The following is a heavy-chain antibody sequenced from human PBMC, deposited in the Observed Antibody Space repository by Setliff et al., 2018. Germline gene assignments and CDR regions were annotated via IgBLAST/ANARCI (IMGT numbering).Heavy chain of an antibody. CDR1: GGSFTNTNNY. D-gene: IGHD1-1*01. Sequence: TLSLTCSVSGGSFTNTNNYWGWIRQPPGKGLEWLALISWDDDEHYNPSLRTRLTISKDTSRNQVVLTMTNMDPVDTATYYCAHTGIQPKPNNWFDPWGQGTLVTVSS. J-gene: IGHJ5*02. V-gene: IGHV2-5*02. CDR2: ISWDDDE. CDR3: AHTGIQPKPNNWFDP.